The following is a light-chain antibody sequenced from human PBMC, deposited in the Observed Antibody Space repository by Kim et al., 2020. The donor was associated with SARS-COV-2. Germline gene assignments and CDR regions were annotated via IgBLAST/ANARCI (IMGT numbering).Light chain of an antibody. Sequence: SSDLTQDPAVSVALGQTVRITCQGDSLRSYYASWYQQKPGQAPVLVIYGKNNRPSGIPDRFSGSSSGNTASLTITGAQAEDEADYYCNSRDSSGNHHVVFGGGTQLTVL. CDR1: SLRSYY. V-gene: IGLV3-19*01. CDR3: NSRDSSGNHHVV. J-gene: IGLJ2*01. CDR2: GKN.